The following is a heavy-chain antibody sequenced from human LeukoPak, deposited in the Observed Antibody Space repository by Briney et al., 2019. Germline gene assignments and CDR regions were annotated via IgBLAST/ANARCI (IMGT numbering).Heavy chain of an antibody. Sequence: GGSLRLSCVGSGFTFSTYAMNWVRQAPGRGLEWVSTITDSSISTYYADSVKGRFTISRDNSKNTLYLQMNSLRAEDTAVYYCAKVSSGWAAGYFDYWGQGTLVTVSS. J-gene: IGHJ4*02. CDR1: GFTFSTYA. CDR2: ITDSSIST. D-gene: IGHD6-19*01. V-gene: IGHV3-23*01. CDR3: AKVSSGWAAGYFDY.